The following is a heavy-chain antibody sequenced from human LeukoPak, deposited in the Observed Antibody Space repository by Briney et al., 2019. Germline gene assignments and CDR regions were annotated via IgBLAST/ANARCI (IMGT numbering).Heavy chain of an antibody. CDR1: GFTFNNFA. CDR2: ISYDGTTK. D-gene: IGHD1-26*01. Sequence: PGGSLRLSCAGSGFTFNNFAMHWVRQTPGEGLEWVALISYDGTTKHYADSAKGRFTISRDNSKNTLHLQMNGLRAEDTALYYCGKDSRYSGSYEIDHWGQGALVTVSS. J-gene: IGHJ4*02. CDR3: GKDSRYSGSYEIDH. V-gene: IGHV3-30*18.